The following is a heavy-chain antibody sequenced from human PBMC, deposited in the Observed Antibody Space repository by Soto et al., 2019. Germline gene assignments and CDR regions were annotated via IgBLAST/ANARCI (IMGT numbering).Heavy chain of an antibody. J-gene: IGHJ4*02. D-gene: IGHD4-17*01. CDR3: AVDMTNGRRYFDE. V-gene: IGHV1-18*01. CDR1: GYTFTSYG. CDR2: ISAYNGNT. Sequence: GGSVKVSCKASGYTFTSYGISWVRQAPGQGLEWMGWISAYNGNTNYAQKLQGRVTMTTDTSTSTAYMELRSLRSDDTAVYYCAVDMTNGRRYFDERGQGTLVTVSS.